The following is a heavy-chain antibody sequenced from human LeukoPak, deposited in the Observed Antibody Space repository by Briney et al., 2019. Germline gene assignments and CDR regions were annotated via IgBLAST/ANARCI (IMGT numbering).Heavy chain of an antibody. CDR3: AKASYYYDSASRDY. CDR2: ISGSGGST. V-gene: IGHV3-23*01. J-gene: IGHJ4*02. CDR1: GFTFSSYA. Sequence: GGSLRLSCAASGFTFSSYAMGWVRQAPGKGLEWVSAISGSGGSTYYADSVKGRFTISRDNSKNTLYLQMNSLRAEDTAVYYCAKASYYYDSASRDYWGQGTLVTVSS. D-gene: IGHD3-22*01.